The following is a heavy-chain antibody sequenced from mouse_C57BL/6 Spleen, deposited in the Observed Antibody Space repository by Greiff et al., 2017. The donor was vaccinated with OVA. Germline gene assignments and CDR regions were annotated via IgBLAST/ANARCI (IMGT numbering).Heavy chain of an antibody. J-gene: IGHJ2*01. CDR2: ISYDGSN. CDR1: GYSITSGYY. D-gene: IGHD3-3*01. Sequence: EVQLKESGPGLVKPSQSLSLTCSVTGYSITSGYYWNWIRQFPGNKLEWMGYISYDGSNNYNPSLKNRISITRDTSKNQFFLKLNSVTTEDTATYYCARERGRAFDYWGQGTTLTVSS. CDR3: ARERGRAFDY. V-gene: IGHV3-6*01.